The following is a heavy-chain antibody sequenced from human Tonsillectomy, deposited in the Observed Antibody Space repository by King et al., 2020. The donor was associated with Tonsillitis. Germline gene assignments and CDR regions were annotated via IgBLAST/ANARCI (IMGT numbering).Heavy chain of an antibody. D-gene: IGHD3/OR15-3a*01. V-gene: IGHV4-61*02. CDR3: AREGRGGLYFYYYYMDV. CDR1: GGAISSGTYY. CDR2: IYTSGNT. Sequence: VQLQESGPGLVKPSQTLSLTCTVSGGAISSGTYYWNWIRQPAGKGLEWIGRIYTSGNTHYNPSLKSRVTISVNTSKNQFSLRLASVTAADTAVYYCAREGRGGLYFYYYYMDVGGKGTTVTVSS. J-gene: IGHJ6*03.